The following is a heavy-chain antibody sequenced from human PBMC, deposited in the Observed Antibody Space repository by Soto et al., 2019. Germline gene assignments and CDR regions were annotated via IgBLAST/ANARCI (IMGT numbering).Heavy chain of an antibody. CDR3: ARGAAVAGFDY. J-gene: IGHJ4*02. CDR1: GGSISSYY. V-gene: IGHV4-59*01. D-gene: IGHD6-19*01. CDR2: IYYSGST. Sequence: SETLSLTCTVSGGSISSYYCSWIRQPPGKGLEWIGYIYYSGSTNYNPSLKSRVTISVDTSKNQFSLKLSSVTAADTAVYYCARGAAVAGFDYWGQGTLVTVSS.